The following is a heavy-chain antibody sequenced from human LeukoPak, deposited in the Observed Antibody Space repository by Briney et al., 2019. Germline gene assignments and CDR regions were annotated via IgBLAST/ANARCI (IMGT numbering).Heavy chain of an antibody. J-gene: IGHJ4*02. V-gene: IGHV5-51*01. Sequence: GESLKISCKGSGYSFTSYWIGWVRQMPGKGLEWMGIIYPGDSDTRYSPSFQGQVTISADKSISTAYLQWSSLKASDTAMYYCARWMRNYYDSTGYYRFDYWGQGTLVTVSS. CDR2: IYPGDSDT. CDR3: ARWMRNYYDSTGYYRFDY. CDR1: GYSFTSYW. D-gene: IGHD3-22*01.